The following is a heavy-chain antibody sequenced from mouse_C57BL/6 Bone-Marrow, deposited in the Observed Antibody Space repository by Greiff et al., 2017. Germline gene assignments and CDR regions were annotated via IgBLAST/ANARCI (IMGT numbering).Heavy chain of an antibody. D-gene: IGHD2-3*01. CDR3: AREGGWLLPDY. Sequence: EVQLQQSGPGLVKPSQSLSLTCSVTGYSITSGYYWNWIRQFPGNKLEWMGYISDDGSNNYNPSLKNRISITRDTSKNQFFLKLNSVTTEDTATYYCAREGGWLLPDYWGQGTTLTVSS. V-gene: IGHV3-6*01. CDR2: ISDDGSN. CDR1: GYSITSGYY. J-gene: IGHJ2*01.